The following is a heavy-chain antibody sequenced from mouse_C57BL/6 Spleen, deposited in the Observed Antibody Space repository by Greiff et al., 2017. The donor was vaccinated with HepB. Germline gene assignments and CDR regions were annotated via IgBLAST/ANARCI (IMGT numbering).Heavy chain of an antibody. J-gene: IGHJ3*01. V-gene: IGHV14-1*01. D-gene: IGHD4-1*01. CDR3: TQANWSAWFAY. Sequence: EVQLQQSGAELVRPGASVKLSCTASGFNIKDYYMHWVKQRPEQGLEWIGRIDPEDGDTEYAPKFQGKATMTADTSSNTAYLQLSSLTSEDTAVYYCTQANWSAWFAYWGQGTLVTVSA. CDR1: GFNIKDYY. CDR2: IDPEDGDT.